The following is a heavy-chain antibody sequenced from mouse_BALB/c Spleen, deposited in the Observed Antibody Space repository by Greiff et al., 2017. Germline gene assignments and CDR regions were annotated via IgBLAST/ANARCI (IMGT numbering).Heavy chain of an antibody. V-gene: IGHV14-3*02. Sequence: EVQLQQSGAELVKPGASVKLSCTASGFNIKDTYMHWVKQRPEQGLEWIGRIDPANGNTKYDPKFQGKATITADTSSNTAYLQLSSLTSEDTAVYYCARSFDYDYDVAYWGQGTLVTVSA. J-gene: IGHJ3*01. CDR1: GFNIKDTY. CDR2: IDPANGNT. D-gene: IGHD2-4*01. CDR3: ARSFDYDYDVAY.